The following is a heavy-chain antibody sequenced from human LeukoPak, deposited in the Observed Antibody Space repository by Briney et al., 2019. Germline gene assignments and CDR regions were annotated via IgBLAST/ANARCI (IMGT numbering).Heavy chain of an antibody. V-gene: IGHV3-7*01. CDR2: IKEDGSEK. CDR3: ARDPGGSFAIFGVGAGWFDP. J-gene: IGHJ5*02. D-gene: IGHD3-3*01. CDR1: GFTFSSYW. Sequence: SGGSLRLSCAASGFTFSSYWMNWVRQAPGKGLEWVANIKEDGSEKYYVDSVKGRFTISRDNAKNSLYLQMNSLRAEDTAVYYCARDPGGSFAIFGVGAGWFDPWGQGTLVTVSS.